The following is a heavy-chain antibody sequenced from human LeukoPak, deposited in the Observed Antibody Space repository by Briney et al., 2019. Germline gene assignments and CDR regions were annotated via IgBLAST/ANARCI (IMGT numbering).Heavy chain of an antibody. D-gene: IGHD6-19*01. Sequence: GGSLRLSCAAPGFTFSRYAMHWVRQAPGKGLEWVAAISYDGSNRYYADSVKGRFSISRDNSKNTLYLQMNSLRAEDTAVYYCARVAVAGTGGHGYFDYWGQGTLVTVSS. J-gene: IGHJ4*02. V-gene: IGHV3-30*04. CDR1: GFTFSRYA. CDR3: ARVAVAGTGGHGYFDY. CDR2: ISYDGSNR.